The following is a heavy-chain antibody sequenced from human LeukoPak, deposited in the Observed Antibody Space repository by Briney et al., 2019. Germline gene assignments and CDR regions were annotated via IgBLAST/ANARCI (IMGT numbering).Heavy chain of an antibody. CDR1: GFTFSSYW. Sequence: GGSLRLSCAASGFTFSSYWMHWVRQAPGKGLVWVSRISSDESSTIYADSVKGRFTISRDNAKNTVYLQMNSLRAEDTALYYCTRVQAGRSGLMDVWGRGTTVTVSS. D-gene: IGHD2-8*02. CDR2: ISSDESST. V-gene: IGHV3-74*01. CDR3: TRVQAGRSGLMDV. J-gene: IGHJ6*02.